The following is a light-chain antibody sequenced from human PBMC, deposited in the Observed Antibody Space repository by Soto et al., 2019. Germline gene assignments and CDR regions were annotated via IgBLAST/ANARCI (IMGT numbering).Light chain of an antibody. CDR2: GAS. Sequence: EIVFTQSPGTLSLSPGERATLSCRASQSVSSSYLAWYQQKPGQAPSRLIYGASSRATGSPDRFSGSGSGTYFTLTISRLEPEDFAVYYCQQYGSSPALTFGEGTTVDIK. V-gene: IGKV3-20*01. CDR3: QQYGSSPALT. J-gene: IGKJ4*01. CDR1: QSVSSSY.